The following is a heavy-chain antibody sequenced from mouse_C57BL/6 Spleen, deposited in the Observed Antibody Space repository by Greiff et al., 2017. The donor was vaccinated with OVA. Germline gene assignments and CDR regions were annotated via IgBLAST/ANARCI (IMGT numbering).Heavy chain of an antibody. D-gene: IGHD1-2*01. CDR1: GYAFSSSW. Sequence: VQLQESGPELVKPGASVKISCKASGYAFSSSWMNWVKQRPGKGLEWIGRIYPGDGATNYNGKFKGKATLTADKSSSTAYMKPSSLTSDDSAVYFSARSFGWFDYWGQGTTLTVSS. V-gene: IGHV1-82*01. CDR2: IYPGDGAT. J-gene: IGHJ2*01. CDR3: ARSFGWFDY.